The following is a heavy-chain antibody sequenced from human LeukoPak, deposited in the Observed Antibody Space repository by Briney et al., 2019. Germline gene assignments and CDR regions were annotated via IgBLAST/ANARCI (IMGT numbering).Heavy chain of an antibody. CDR1: GYTFIGYY. V-gene: IGHV1-2*02. D-gene: IGHD3-10*01. Sequence: ASVKVSCKASGYTFIGYYMHWVRQAPGQGLEWMGWINPNSGGTNYAQKFQGRVTMTRDTSISTAYMELSRLRSDDTAVYYCARLPMVRGVTPFDYWGKGTLVTVSS. CDR2: INPNSGGT. CDR3: ARLPMVRGVTPFDY. J-gene: IGHJ4*02.